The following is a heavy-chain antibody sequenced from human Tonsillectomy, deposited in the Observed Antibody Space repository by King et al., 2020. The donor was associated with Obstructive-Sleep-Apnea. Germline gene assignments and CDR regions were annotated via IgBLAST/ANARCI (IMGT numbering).Heavy chain of an antibody. V-gene: IGHV3-66*01. CDR3: ARDHHSYGYYYFDY. Sequence: VQLVESGGGLVQPGGSLRLSCAASGFTVSSNYMSWVRQAPGKGLEWVSVIYSGGSTYYADSVKGRFTISRDNSKNTLYLQMNSLRAEDTAVYYCARDHHSYGYYYFDYWGQGTLVTVSS. J-gene: IGHJ4*02. CDR1: GFTVSSNY. D-gene: IGHD5-18*01. CDR2: IYSGGST.